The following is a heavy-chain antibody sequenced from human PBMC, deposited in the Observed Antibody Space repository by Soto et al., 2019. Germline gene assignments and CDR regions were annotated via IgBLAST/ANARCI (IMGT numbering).Heavy chain of an antibody. CDR2: IYYSGST. J-gene: IGHJ5*02. Sequence: SETLSLTCTVSGGSISSYYWSWIRQPPGKGLEWIGYIYYSGSTNYNPSLKSRVTISVDTSKNQFSLNLNSVTAADTAVYYCAGGYSSASPSSYSCFDPWGQGTLVTVSS. V-gene: IGHV4-59*08. CDR3: AGGYSSASPSSYSCFDP. CDR1: GGSISSYY. D-gene: IGHD6-19*01.